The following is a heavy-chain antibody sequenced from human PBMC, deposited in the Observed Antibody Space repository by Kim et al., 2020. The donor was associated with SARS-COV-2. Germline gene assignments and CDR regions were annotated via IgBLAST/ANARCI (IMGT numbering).Heavy chain of an antibody. CDR3: ARDGTLRLGGVSLTYYYYGMDV. J-gene: IGHJ6*02. Sequence: GGSLRLSCAASGFTFSSYSMNWVRQAPGKGLEWVSSISSSSSYIYYADSVKGRFTISRDNAKNSLYLQMNSRRAEDTAVYYCARDGTLRLGGVSLTYYYYGMDVWGQGTTVTVSS. D-gene: IGHD3-16*02. V-gene: IGHV3-21*01. CDR1: GFTFSSYS. CDR2: ISSSSSYI.